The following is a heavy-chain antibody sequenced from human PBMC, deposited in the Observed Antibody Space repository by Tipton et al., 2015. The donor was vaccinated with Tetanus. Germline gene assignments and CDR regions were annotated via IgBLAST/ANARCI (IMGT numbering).Heavy chain of an antibody. Sequence: TLSLTCTVSRGPISSYYWSWIRQPAGKGLEWVGHISNGNTDYSTSLKSRVTLSVDLSKNQFSLQLRAVTAADTAVYYCARANNEFPKKGPFDSWGQGSLVIVSS. D-gene: IGHD1-1*01. CDR3: ARANNEFPKKGPFDS. J-gene: IGHJ4*02. CDR2: ISNGNT. V-gene: IGHV4-4*07. CDR1: RGPISSYY.